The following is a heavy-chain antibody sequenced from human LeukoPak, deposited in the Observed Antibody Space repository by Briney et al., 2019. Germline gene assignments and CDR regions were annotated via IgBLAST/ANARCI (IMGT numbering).Heavy chain of an antibody. J-gene: IGHJ3*02. CDR1: VSYFRGYY. Sequence: GGSLRLSCAASVSYFRGYYMNWVRQAPGKGLEWLSYISESSQKIHYADSVKGRFTISRDNANNSLYLQMNSLRAEDTALYYCASGYIFGVDRGAFENWGQGTMVTVSS. V-gene: IGHV3-11*01. CDR2: ISESSQKI. D-gene: IGHD5-18*01. CDR3: ASGYIFGVDRGAFEN.